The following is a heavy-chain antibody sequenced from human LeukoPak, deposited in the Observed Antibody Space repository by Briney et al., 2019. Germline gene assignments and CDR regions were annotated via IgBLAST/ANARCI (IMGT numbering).Heavy chain of an antibody. Sequence: SETLSLTCSVSGGSISGYYWSWIRQPAGKGLERIGRIYTSGRTNYNPSLKSRVTMSVDTSKNQFSLNLTSVTAADTALYYCARGGSRGAVVVGMGYAFHIWGQGTLVTVSS. CDR2: IYTSGRT. D-gene: IGHD6-19*01. CDR3: ARGGSRGAVVVGMGYAFHI. V-gene: IGHV4-4*07. CDR1: GGSISGYY. J-gene: IGHJ3*02.